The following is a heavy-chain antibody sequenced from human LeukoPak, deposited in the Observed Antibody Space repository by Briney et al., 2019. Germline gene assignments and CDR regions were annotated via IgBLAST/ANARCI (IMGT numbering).Heavy chain of an antibody. V-gene: IGHV3-23*01. D-gene: IGHD6-13*01. CDR1: GFSFSSYA. J-gene: IGHJ4*02. Sequence: PGGSLRLSCATSGFSFSSYAMSWVRQAPGKGLEWVSAISGSGGSTYYADSVKGRFTISRDNSKNTLYLQMNSLRAEDTAVYYCAKGSKYSSSFFDYWGQGTLVTVSS. CDR2: ISGSGGST. CDR3: AKGSKYSSSFFDY.